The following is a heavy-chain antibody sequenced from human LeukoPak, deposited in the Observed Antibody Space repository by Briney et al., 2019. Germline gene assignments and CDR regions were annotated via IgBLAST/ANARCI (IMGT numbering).Heavy chain of an antibody. CDR1: GGSISNYY. CDR2: ICYSGST. V-gene: IGHV4-59*01. J-gene: IGHJ4*02. D-gene: IGHD2-15*01. CDR3: ARTKLYCSGGSCYSSLDY. Sequence: SETLSLTCTVSGGSISNYYWSWIRQPPGKGLEWIGYICYSGSTISNPSLKSRVTISVDTSKNQFSLKLTSVTAADTALYYCARTKLYCSGGSCYSSLDYWGQGTLVTVSS.